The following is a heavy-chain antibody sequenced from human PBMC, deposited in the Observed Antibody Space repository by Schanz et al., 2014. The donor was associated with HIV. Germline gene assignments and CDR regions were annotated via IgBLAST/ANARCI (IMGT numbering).Heavy chain of an antibody. D-gene: IGHD5-18*01. J-gene: IGHJ6*02. CDR3: RGYRFYYGVDF. Sequence: EVQLVESGGGLVQPGGSLRLSCTTSGFIFSDHFMGWVRKEEGNGGEVVARSRVKSESYGTEYAASVTGRFTISRDDSKNSVYLQMNSLNIEDTAVYYCRGYRFYYGVDFWG. V-gene: IGHV3-72*01. CDR2: SRVKSESYGT. CDR1: GFIFSDHF.